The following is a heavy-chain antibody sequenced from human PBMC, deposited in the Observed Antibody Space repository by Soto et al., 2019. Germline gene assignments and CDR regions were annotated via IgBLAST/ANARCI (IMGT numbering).Heavy chain of an antibody. CDR3: ARWSYLDY. D-gene: IGHD3-3*01. Sequence: GGSLRLSCAASGFSFGSYALSWVRQAAGKGLEWVSTISGSDGKTFYADSVKGRFSISRDTSQSTLYLQMNSLRADATAMYYCARWSYLDYWGQGTRVTVSS. J-gene: IGHJ4*02. CDR1: GFSFGSYA. CDR2: ISGSDGKT. V-gene: IGHV3-23*01.